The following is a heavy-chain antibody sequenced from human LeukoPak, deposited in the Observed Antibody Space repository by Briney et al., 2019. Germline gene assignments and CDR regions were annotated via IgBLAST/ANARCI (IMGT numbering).Heavy chain of an antibody. CDR2: IYYSGST. Sequence: SETLSLTCTVSGGSISSSSYYWGWIRQPPGKGREGVGSIYYSGSTYYKPSLKSPVTISVDTSKNQFSLNLSSVTAADTAVYYCARLYYYYDSSGYYYGTFDYWGQGTLVTVSS. J-gene: IGHJ4*02. D-gene: IGHD3-22*01. CDR1: GGSISSSSYY. CDR3: ARLYYYYDSSGYYYGTFDY. V-gene: IGHV4-39*01.